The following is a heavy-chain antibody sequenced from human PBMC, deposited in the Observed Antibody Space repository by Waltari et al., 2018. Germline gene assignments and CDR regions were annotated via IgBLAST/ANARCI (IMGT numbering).Heavy chain of an antibody. CDR1: GFTFSSYA. CDR3: AKSNGYDVWSGCFDY. V-gene: IGHV3-23*01. J-gene: IGHJ4*02. Sequence: EVQLLESGGGLVQPGGSLRLSCAASGFTFSSYAMSWVRQAPGKGLEWLSAISGSGGSTYYADSVKGLFTISRDNHKSTLYLQMNSLRVEDTAVYYCAKSNGYDVWSGCFDYWGQGTLVTVSS. CDR2: ISGSGGST. D-gene: IGHD3-3*01.